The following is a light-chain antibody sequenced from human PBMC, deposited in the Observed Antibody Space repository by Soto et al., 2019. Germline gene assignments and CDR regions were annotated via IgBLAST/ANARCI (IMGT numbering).Light chain of an antibody. CDR1: QSVSSSY. Sequence: EIVLTQSPGTLSLSPGERDTLSCRASQSVSSSYLAWYQQKPGQAPRLLIYGASSRATGIPDRFSGSGSGTDFTLTSSRLEPEDFAVYYCQQYGSSPMYTFGQGTNLEI. CDR3: QQYGSSPMYT. V-gene: IGKV3-20*01. CDR2: GAS. J-gene: IGKJ2*01.